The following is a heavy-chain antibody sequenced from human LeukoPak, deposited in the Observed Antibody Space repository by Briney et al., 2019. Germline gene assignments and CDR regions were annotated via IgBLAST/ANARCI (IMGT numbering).Heavy chain of an antibody. D-gene: IGHD4-11*01. V-gene: IGHV3-48*04. CDR2: FGSTGTI. CDR1: GFTFSSYG. CDR3: ARSNGLRYFDR. Sequence: GGSLRLSCAASGFTFSSYGMHWVRQAPGKGLEWVAYFGSTGTIHYADSMRGRFTISRDNAEMSLFLQMNSLRVDDTAVYYCARSNGLRYFDRWGQGTLVTVSS. J-gene: IGHJ4*02.